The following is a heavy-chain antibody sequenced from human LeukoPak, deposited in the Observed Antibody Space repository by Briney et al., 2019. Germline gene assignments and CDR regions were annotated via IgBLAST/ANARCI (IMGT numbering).Heavy chain of an antibody. CDR1: SDSITNYY. CDR3: VRGKNGYNP. CDR2: FYYSGST. D-gene: IGHD5-24*01. J-gene: IGHJ5*02. V-gene: IGHV4-59*01. Sequence: PSETLSLTCTVSSDSITNYYWNWIRQPPGKGLEWIGYFYYSGSTNYNPSLKSRVTISMDTAKNQLSLKVRSVIAADTATYYCVRGKNGYNPWGQGTLVTVSS.